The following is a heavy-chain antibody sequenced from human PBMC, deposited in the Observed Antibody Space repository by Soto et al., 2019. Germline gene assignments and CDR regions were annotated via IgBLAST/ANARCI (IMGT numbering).Heavy chain of an antibody. CDR2: VSHSGST. D-gene: IGHD3-10*01. V-gene: IGHV4-61*01. Sequence: SETLSLTCTVSGASVSDTGSYYWSWVRQSPGKGLEWIGYVSHSGSTDYNPSLESRVTISVVTSKNQFSLKLTSVTAADTAVYYCARDTYNYGSDWFDPWGQGTLVTVSS. CDR3: ARDTYNYGSDWFDP. J-gene: IGHJ5*02. CDR1: GASVSDTGSYY.